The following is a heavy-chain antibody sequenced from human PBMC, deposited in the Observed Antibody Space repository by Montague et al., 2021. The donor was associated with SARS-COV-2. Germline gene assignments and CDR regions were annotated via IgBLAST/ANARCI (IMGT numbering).Heavy chain of an antibody. V-gene: IGHV6-1*01. D-gene: IGHD5-12*01. CDR1: GDSVSSNSAA. CDR2: TYYRSKWYN. Sequence: CAISGDSVSSNSAAWNWIRQSPSRGLEWLGRTYYRSKWYNDYAVSVKSRITINPDTSKNQFSLQLNSVTPEDTAAYYCARQPLGYDFVYYYYGMDVWGQGTTVTVPS. J-gene: IGHJ6*02. CDR3: ARQPLGYDFVYYYYGMDV.